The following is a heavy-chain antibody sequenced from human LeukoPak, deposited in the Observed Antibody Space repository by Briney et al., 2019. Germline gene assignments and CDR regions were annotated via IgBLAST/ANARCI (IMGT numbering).Heavy chain of an antibody. CDR1: GGSISSGDYY. J-gene: IGHJ4*02. D-gene: IGHD3-22*01. V-gene: IGHV4-30-4*01. CDR3: ARVYYYDNSGYGKDYFDY. CDR2: IYYSGST. Sequence: SETLSLTCTVSGGSISSGDYYWSWIRQPPGKGLEWIGYIYYSGSTYYNPSLKSRVTISVDTSKNQFSLKLSSVTAADTAVYYCARVYYYDNSGYGKDYFDYWGQGTLVTVSS.